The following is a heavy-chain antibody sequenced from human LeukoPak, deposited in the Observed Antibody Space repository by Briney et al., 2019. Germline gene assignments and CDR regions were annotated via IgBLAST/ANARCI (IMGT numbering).Heavy chain of an antibody. J-gene: IGHJ6*02. Sequence: GGSLRLSCAASGFTFSSYSMNWVRQAPGKGLEWVSSISSSSSYIYYADSVKGRFTISRDNAKNSLYLQMNSLRAEDTAVYYCARDGRGYSYGYVDYYGMDVWGQGTTVTVSS. CDR2: ISSSSSYI. D-gene: IGHD5-18*01. V-gene: IGHV3-21*01. CDR1: GFTFSSYS. CDR3: ARDGRGYSYGYVDYYGMDV.